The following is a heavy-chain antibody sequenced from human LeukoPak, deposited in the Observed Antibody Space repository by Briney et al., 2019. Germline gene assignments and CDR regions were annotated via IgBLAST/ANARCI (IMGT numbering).Heavy chain of an antibody. D-gene: IGHD2-15*01. Sequence: GGSLRLSCAASGFTFSSYGMHWVRQAPGKGLEWVSSISSTGGTTYYADSVKGRFTISRDNSKNTLYLQMNSLRAEDTAIYYCAKNGDRGAYCTGGTCYPYFYYYMDVWGKGTTVTISS. CDR1: GFTFSSYG. CDR3: AKNGDRGAYCTGGTCYPYFYYYMDV. J-gene: IGHJ6*03. V-gene: IGHV3-23*01. CDR2: ISSTGGTT.